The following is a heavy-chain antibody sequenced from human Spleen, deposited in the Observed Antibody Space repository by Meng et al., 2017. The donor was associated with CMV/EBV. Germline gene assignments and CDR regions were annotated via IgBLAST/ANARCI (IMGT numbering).Heavy chain of an antibody. Sequence: KASGYTFTSYGIIWVRQAPGQGLEWMGWISVYNGNTNYAQKLQGRVTMTTDTSTSTAYMELRSLRSDDTAVYYCARALSPGASDHFDYWGQGTLVTVSS. V-gene: IGHV1-18*01. CDR3: ARALSPGASDHFDY. CDR2: ISVYNGNT. J-gene: IGHJ4*02. D-gene: IGHD1-26*01. CDR1: GYTFTSYG.